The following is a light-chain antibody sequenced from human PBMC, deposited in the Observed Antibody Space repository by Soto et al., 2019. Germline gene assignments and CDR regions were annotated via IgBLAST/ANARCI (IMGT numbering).Light chain of an antibody. CDR1: QSVSSY. CDR3: KQRSNWLT. CDR2: DAS. J-gene: IGKJ4*01. V-gene: IGKV3-11*01. Sequence: EIVLTQSPATLSLYPGERATLSCRASQSVSSYLAWYQQKPGQAPRLLIYDASNRATGIPARFSGSGFGTEFTLTISSLEPEDAAVYYCKQRSNWLTFGGGTKVEIK.